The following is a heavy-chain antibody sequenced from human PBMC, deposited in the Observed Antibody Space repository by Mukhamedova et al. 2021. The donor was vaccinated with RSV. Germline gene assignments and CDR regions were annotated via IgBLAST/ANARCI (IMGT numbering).Heavy chain of an antibody. J-gene: IGHJ4*02. D-gene: IGHD2-2*01. CDR2: GDT. V-gene: IGHV4-34*01. CDR3: ARRGRYCTDTSCSNRFFYS. Sequence: GDTNYNPSLKSRLALSVDTSKSQVSLKLISVTAADTALYYCARRGRYCTDTSCSNRFFYSWGPGTLVTVSS.